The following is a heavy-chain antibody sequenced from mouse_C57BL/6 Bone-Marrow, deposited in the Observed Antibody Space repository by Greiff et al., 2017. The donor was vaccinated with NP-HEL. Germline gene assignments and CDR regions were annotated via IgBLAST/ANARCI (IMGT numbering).Heavy chain of an antibody. CDR1: GYTFTSYD. CDR2: IYPRDGST. D-gene: IGHD2-1*01. V-gene: IGHV1-85*01. Sequence: VQLQQSGPELVKPGASVKLSCKASGYTFTSYDINWVKQRPGQGLEWIGWIYPRDGSTTYNEKFKGKATLTVDTSSSTAYMELHSLTSEDSAVYFCARKGNDYYAMDYWGQGTSVTVSS. J-gene: IGHJ4*01. CDR3: ARKGNDYYAMDY.